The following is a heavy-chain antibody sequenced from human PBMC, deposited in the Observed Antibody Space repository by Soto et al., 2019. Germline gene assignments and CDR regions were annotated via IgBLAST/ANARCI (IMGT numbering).Heavy chain of an antibody. CDR3: AKDLGQWLVIDS. D-gene: IGHD6-19*01. V-gene: IGHV3-23*01. CDR1: GISFSDNA. Sequence: VKLLESGGGLVKPGGSLRLSCAASGISFSDNAMSWVRQAPGKGLEWISAISGDGVSKLYADSVRGRFTISRDNAANTLYLQMSSLRAEDTAVYFCAKDLGQWLVIDSWGQGTLVTVSS. J-gene: IGHJ4*02. CDR2: ISGDGVSK.